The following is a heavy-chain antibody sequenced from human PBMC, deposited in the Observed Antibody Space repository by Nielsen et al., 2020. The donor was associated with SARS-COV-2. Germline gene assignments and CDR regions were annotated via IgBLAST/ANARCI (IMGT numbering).Heavy chain of an antibody. J-gene: IGHJ4*02. D-gene: IGHD6-13*01. V-gene: IGHV3-21*04. CDR2: ISSLGSYI. CDR3: AKSPNGLAAV. Sequence: GESLKISCAASGFMFRNYTMTWVRQAPGEGLEWLSSISSLGSYIYYGGSVKGRFTISRDNAKNTLYLQMSSLRAEDTAVYYCAKSPNGLAAVWGQGTLVTVSS. CDR1: GFMFRNYT.